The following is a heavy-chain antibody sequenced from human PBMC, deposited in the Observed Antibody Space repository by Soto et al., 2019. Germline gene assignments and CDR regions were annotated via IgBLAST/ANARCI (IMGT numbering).Heavy chain of an antibody. CDR3: ARGPGNSYDILAPVHY. J-gene: IGHJ4*02. Sequence: GGSLRLPCAASGFTFSSHSMNWFRQTTEKGMEWVSSMSSSSSYIYYADSGKGRFTISGDNAKNSLYLQMNSLRAEDTAVYYCARGPGNSYDILAPVHYWGQGTQVTVSS. V-gene: IGHV3-21*01. D-gene: IGHD3-9*01. CDR1: GFTFSSHS. CDR2: MSSSSSYI.